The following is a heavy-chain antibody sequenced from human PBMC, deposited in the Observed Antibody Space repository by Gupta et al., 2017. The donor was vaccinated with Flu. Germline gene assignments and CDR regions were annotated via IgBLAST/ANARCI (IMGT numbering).Heavy chain of an antibody. Sequence: YASSWVRQAPGQGLEWMGGIIPIFGTANYAQKFQGRVTITADEPTSTAYMELSSLRSEDTAVYYCARDMAPYSGSYQEFDYWGQGTLVTVSS. CDR2: IIPIFGTA. D-gene: IGHD1-26*01. CDR3: ARDMAPYSGSYQEFDY. J-gene: IGHJ4*02. CDR1: YA. V-gene: IGHV1-69*01.